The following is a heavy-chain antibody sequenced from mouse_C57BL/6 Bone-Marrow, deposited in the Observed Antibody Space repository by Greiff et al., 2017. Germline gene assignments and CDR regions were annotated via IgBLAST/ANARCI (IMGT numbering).Heavy chain of an antibody. V-gene: IGHV1-55*01. CDR3: ATKLYYYGSSYGDY. Sequence: VQLQQPGAELVKPGASVKMSCKASGYTFTSYWITWVKQRPGQGLEWIGDIYPGSGSTNYNEKFKSKATLTVDTSSSTAYMQLSSLTSEDSAVYYCATKLYYYGSSYGDYWGQGTTLTVSS. J-gene: IGHJ2*01. CDR2: IYPGSGST. CDR1: GYTFTSYW. D-gene: IGHD1-1*01.